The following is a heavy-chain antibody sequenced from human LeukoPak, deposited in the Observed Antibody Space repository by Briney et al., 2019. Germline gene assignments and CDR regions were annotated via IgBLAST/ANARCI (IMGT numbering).Heavy chain of an antibody. CDR1: GFPFSVYW. CDR3: AGQLLRAV. V-gene: IGHV3-7*01. CDR2: IKEDGSVQ. J-gene: IGHJ6*04. D-gene: IGHD2-2*01. Sequence: GGSLRLSCTASGFPFSVYWISWVRQAPGKGLEWVANIKEDGSVQDYVDSVKGRFTISRDNAKNSVYLQMNSLRVDDTAVYYCAGQLLRAVWGKGTTVTVSS.